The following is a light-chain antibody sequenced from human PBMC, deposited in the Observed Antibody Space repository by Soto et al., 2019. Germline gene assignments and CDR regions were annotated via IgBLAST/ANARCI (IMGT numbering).Light chain of an antibody. V-gene: IGKV1-39*01. CDR3: QHYNSYSEA. CDR1: QIISSY. CDR2: AAS. Sequence: DIQMTQSPSSLSASVGDRVTITCRASQIISSYLNWYQQKPGKAPKLLIYAASSLQSGVPSRFSGSASGTEFTLTISSLQPDDFATYYCQHYNSYSEAFGQGTKVDIK. J-gene: IGKJ1*01.